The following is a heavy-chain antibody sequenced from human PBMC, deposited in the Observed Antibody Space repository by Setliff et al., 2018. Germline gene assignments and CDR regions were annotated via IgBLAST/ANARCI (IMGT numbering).Heavy chain of an antibody. Sequence: PSETLSLTCTVSGGSISSGGYYWSWIRQHPGKGLEWIGYIYYSGSTYYNPSLKSRVTISVDTSKSQFSLKLSSVTAADTAVYYCAREAGYYDSSGPVGVPYYYYMDVWGKGTTVTVSS. V-gene: IGHV4-31*02. CDR1: GGSISSGGYY. D-gene: IGHD3-22*01. J-gene: IGHJ6*03. CDR3: AREAGYYDSSGPVGVPYYYYMDV. CDR2: IYYSGST.